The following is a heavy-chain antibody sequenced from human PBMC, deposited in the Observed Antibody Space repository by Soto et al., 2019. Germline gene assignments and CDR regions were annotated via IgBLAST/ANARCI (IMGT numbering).Heavy chain of an antibody. CDR1: GYTFTSYD. CDR3: ARAVSRGSGWFPFDY. CDR2: MNPNSGNT. J-gene: IGHJ4*02. V-gene: IGHV1-8*01. D-gene: IGHD6-19*01. Sequence: ASVKVSCKASGYTFTSYDINWVRQATGQGLEWTGWMNPNSGNTGYAQKFQGRVTMTRNTSISTAYMELSSLRSENTAVYYCARAVSRGSGWFPFDYWGQGTLVTVSS.